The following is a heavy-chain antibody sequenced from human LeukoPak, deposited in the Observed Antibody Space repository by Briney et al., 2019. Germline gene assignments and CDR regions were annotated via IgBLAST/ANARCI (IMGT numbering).Heavy chain of an antibody. CDR2: ISYDGSNK. V-gene: IGHV3-30*18. CDR1: GFTFSSYG. J-gene: IGHJ4*02. Sequence: GGPLRLSCAASGFTFSSYGMHWVRQAAGKGLEWVAVISYDGSNKYYADSVKGRFTISRDNSKNTLYLQMNSLRAEDTAVYYCAKGFDYYDSSGTQPPFDYWGQGTLVTVSS. D-gene: IGHD3-22*01. CDR3: AKGFDYYDSSGTQPPFDY.